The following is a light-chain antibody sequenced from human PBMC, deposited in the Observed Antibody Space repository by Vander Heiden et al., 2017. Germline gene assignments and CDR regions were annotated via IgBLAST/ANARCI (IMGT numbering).Light chain of an antibody. CDR3: NSRDSSGNHVV. J-gene: IGLJ2*01. CDR2: GNN. CDR1: SLRPHH. Sequence: SSELTQDPAVSVALGQTARITCQGDSLRPHHTRWYQQKPGQAPPLVMYGNNNRPSGIPDRFSGSSSGNTASLTITGAQAEDEAAYYCNSRDSSGNHVVFGGGTKLTVL. V-gene: IGLV3-19*01.